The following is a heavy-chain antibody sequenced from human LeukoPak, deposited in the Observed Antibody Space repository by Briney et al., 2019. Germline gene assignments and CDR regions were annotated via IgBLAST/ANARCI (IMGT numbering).Heavy chain of an antibody. CDR3: ARGPTYYDFWSGPKYYMDV. CDR1: GGSFSGYY. D-gene: IGHD3-3*01. J-gene: IGHJ6*03. Sequence: SETLSLTCAVYGGSFSGYYWSWIRQPPGKGLEWIGEINHSGSANYNPSLKSRVTISVDTSKNQFSLKLSSVTAADTAVYYCARGPTYYDFWSGPKYYMDVWGKGTTVTVSS. V-gene: IGHV4-34*01. CDR2: INHSGSA.